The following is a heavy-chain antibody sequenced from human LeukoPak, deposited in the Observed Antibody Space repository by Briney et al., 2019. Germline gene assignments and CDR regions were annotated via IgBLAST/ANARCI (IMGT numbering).Heavy chain of an antibody. V-gene: IGHV1-69*04. CDR3: ARRLTGGWFDP. CDR1: GGTFSSYA. CDR2: IIPILGIA. J-gene: IGHJ5*02. Sequence: GASVKVSCKASGGTFSSYAISWVRQAPGQGLEWMGRIIPILGIANYAQKFQGRVTITADESTSTAYMELSSLRSEDTAVYYCARRLTGGWFDPWGQGTLVTVSS. D-gene: IGHD3-16*01.